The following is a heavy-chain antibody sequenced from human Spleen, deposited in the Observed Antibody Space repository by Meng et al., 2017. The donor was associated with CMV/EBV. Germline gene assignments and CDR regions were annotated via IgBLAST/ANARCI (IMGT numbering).Heavy chain of an antibody. D-gene: IGHD3-16*01. CDR3: ARDWGEEEGAFDI. V-gene: IGHV1-2*02. CDR2: INPNIGGT. Sequence: ASVKVSCKASGYTFTGHYMHWVRQAPGQGLEWMGWINPNIGGTNYAQKFQGRVTMTRDTSISTAYMELSSLRSDDTAVYYCARDWGEEEGAFDIWGQGTMVTVSS. CDR1: GYTFTGHY. J-gene: IGHJ3*02.